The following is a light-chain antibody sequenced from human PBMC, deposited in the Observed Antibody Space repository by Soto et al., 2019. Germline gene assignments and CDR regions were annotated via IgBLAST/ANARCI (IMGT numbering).Light chain of an antibody. CDR1: QSVSSR. Sequence: EVVLTQSPGTLSLSPGERATLSCRASQSVSSRLAWYQQKPGQPPSLLISDASTRTSGVPYRFSGSGSGTYFTLTISRLDPEDFALYYWQQYGASPITVGQGTRMDIK. V-gene: IGKV3-20*01. J-gene: IGKJ5*01. CDR2: DAS. CDR3: QQYGASPIT.